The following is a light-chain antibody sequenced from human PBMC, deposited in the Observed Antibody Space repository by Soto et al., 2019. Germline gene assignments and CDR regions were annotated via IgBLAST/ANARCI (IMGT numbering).Light chain of an antibody. J-gene: IGKJ1*01. CDR3: PQRSNWHTWT. CDR1: QSVSSY. Sequence: EIVLTQSPATLSLSPGERATLSCMASQSVSSYLAWYQQTPGKAPRLLIYDASNRATGIPARFSGRGAVTDFTPTICRLEAEDIAVYSCPQRSNWHTWTFGQGTKLEIK. CDR2: DAS. V-gene: IGKV3D-11*02.